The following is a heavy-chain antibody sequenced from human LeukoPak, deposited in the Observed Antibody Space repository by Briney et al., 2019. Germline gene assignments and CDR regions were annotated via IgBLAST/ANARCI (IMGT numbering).Heavy chain of an antibody. CDR2: IRYDGSNK. Sequence: PGGSLRLSCAASGFTFSSYGMHWVRQAPGKGLEWVAFIRYDGSNKYYADSVKGRFTISRDNSKNTLYLQMNSLRAEDTAVYYCAKAYNYYDSSGSDYWGQGTLVTVSS. J-gene: IGHJ4*02. V-gene: IGHV3-30*02. CDR1: GFTFSSYG. CDR3: AKAYNYYDSSGSDY. D-gene: IGHD3-22*01.